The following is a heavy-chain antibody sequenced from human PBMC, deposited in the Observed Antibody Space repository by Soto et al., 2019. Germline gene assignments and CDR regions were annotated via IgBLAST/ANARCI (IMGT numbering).Heavy chain of an antibody. CDR2: ISSSSSTI. Sequence: GGSLRLSCSASGFTFSSYSMNWVRQAPGKGLEWVSYISSSSSTIYYADSVKGRFTISRDNAKNSLYLQMNSLRDEDTAVYYCARDPHIGSESTRSGMDVWGQGTTVTVSS. J-gene: IGHJ6*02. CDR1: GFTFSSYS. D-gene: IGHD3-10*01. V-gene: IGHV3-48*02. CDR3: ARDPHIGSESTRSGMDV.